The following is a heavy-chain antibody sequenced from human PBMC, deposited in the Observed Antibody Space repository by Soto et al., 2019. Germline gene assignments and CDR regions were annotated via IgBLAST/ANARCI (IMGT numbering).Heavy chain of an antibody. CDR3: ASDSRGYDSSGYWVY. CDR1: GYTFTSYG. CDR2: SSAYNGNT. V-gene: IGHV1-18*01. D-gene: IGHD3-22*01. Sequence: AASVKVSCKASGYTFTSYGISWVRQAPGQGLEWMGWSSAYNGNTNYAQKLQGRVTMTTDTSTSTAYMELRSLRSDDTAVYYCASDSRGYDSSGYWVYWGQGTLVTVSS. J-gene: IGHJ4*02.